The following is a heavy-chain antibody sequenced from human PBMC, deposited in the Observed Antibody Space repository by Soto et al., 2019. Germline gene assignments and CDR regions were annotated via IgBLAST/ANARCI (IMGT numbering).Heavy chain of an antibody. V-gene: IGHV3-23*01. D-gene: IGHD2-15*01. CDR3: AKGGEGSCSQTSCLYFSDS. CDR2: ISGSGDSS. Sequence: EVQLLDSGGGLVQPGGSLRLSCADSGFTFSTYAMSWVRQAPGKGLEWVSTISGSGDSSYYATSVKGRFTISRDNSRNTLALQMNSLRVEDTAVYYCAKGGEGSCSQTSCLYFSDSWGQGTLVTVSS. CDR1: GFTFSTYA. J-gene: IGHJ4*02.